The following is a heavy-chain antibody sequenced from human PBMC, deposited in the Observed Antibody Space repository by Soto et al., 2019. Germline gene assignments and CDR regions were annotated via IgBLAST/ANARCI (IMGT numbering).Heavy chain of an antibody. CDR1: GYTFSDYA. CDR3: VRCYCSVGSCYACWHFDL. V-gene: IGHV1-18*01. J-gene: IGHJ2*01. D-gene: IGHD2-15*01. CDR2: ISASTRNT. Sequence: QVQLVQSGGEVKKPGASVKVSCQASGYTFSDYAISWARQAPGQGLEWMGWISASTRNTDQAQNFQGRVIVTLDTSTNTAYMELGSLRSDDTAVYYCVRCYCSVGSCYACWHFDLWGRGTLVTVSS.